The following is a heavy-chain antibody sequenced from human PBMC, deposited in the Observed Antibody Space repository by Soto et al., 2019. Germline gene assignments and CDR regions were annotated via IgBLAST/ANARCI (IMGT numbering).Heavy chain of an antibody. CDR1: GFTFSSYG. J-gene: IGHJ6*02. V-gene: IGHV3-30*18. CDR3: ANDVDPYYYGMDV. D-gene: IGHD5-12*01. Sequence: QVQLVESGGGVVQPGRSLRLSCAASGFTFSSYGMHWVRQAPGKGLEWVAVISYDGSNKYYADSVKGRFTISRDNSKNTLYLQMNSLRAEDTAVYYCANDVDPYYYGMDVWGQGTTVTVSS. CDR2: ISYDGSNK.